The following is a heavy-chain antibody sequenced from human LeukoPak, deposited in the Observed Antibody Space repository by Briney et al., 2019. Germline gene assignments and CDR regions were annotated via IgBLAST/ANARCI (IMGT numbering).Heavy chain of an antibody. D-gene: IGHD3-22*01. V-gene: IGHV3-7*01. CDR1: GFAFNNFW. CDR2: IRQDGSDK. CDR3: ATSHDSSGNN. Sequence: GGSLRLSCAASGFAFNNFWMSWVRQAPGKGLEWVANIRQDGSDKYYVASVKGRFTISRDNAKNSLYLQMNSLTAEDTAVYYCATSHDSSGNNWGQGTLVTVSS. J-gene: IGHJ4*02.